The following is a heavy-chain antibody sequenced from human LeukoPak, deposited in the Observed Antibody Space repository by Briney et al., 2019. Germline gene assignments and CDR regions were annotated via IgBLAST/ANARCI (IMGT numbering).Heavy chain of an antibody. J-gene: IGHJ5*02. Sequence: HAGGSLRLSCAASGSTFSSYAMSWVRQAPGKGLEWVSAISGGGGSTYYADSVKGRFTISRDNSKNTLYLQMNSLRGEDTAVYYCAKDQREAVEAGGWFDPWGQGTLVTVSS. CDR1: GSTFSSYA. CDR2: ISGGGGST. V-gene: IGHV3-23*01. D-gene: IGHD6-19*01. CDR3: AKDQREAVEAGGWFDP.